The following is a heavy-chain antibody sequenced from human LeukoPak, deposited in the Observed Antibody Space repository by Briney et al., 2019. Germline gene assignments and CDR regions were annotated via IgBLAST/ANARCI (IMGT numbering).Heavy chain of an antibody. CDR2: ISGSGGTT. J-gene: IGHJ4*02. V-gene: IGHV3-23*01. Sequence: SGGSLRLSCAASGFTFSIYAMSWVRQAPGKGLEWVSGISGSGGTTYYADSVKGRFTISRDNSKNTLYLQMNSLRAEDTAVYYCAKDSYYYDSSSYYYYWGQGTRVTVSS. CDR1: GFTFSIYA. D-gene: IGHD3-22*01. CDR3: AKDSYYYDSSSYYYY.